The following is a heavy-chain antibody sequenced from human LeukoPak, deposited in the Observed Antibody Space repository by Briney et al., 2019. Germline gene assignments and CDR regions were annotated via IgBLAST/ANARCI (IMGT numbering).Heavy chain of an antibody. J-gene: IGHJ5*02. V-gene: IGHV4-39*01. CDR1: GGSISSSSYY. CDR3: ARSRRVYSGFNWFDP. CDR2: IYYSGST. D-gene: IGHD5-12*01. Sequence: SETLSLTCTVSGGSISSSSYYWGWIRQPPGKGLEWIGSIYYSGSTYYNPSLKSRVTISVDTSKNQFSLKLNSVTAADTAVYYCARSRRVYSGFNWFDPWGQGSLVTVSS.